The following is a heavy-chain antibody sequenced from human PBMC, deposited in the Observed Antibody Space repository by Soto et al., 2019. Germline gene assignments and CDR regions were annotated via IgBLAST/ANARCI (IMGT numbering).Heavy chain of an antibody. CDR2: IYYSGST. V-gene: IGHV4-4*07. CDR3: ARYVKEGRLGYCSSTSCHSFDY. J-gene: IGHJ4*02. Sequence: SETLSLTCTVSGGSISSYYWSWIRQPAGKGLEWIGRIYYSGSTNYNPSLKSRVTISVDTSKNQFSLKLSSVTAADTAVYYCARYVKEGRLGYCSSTSCHSFDYWGQGTLVTVSS. D-gene: IGHD2-2*01. CDR1: GGSISSYY.